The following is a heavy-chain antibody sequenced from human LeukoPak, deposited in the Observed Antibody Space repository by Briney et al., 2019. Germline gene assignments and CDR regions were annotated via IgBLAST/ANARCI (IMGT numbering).Heavy chain of an antibody. CDR3: ARERGNYLRY. J-gene: IGHJ4*02. V-gene: IGHV3-48*04. Sequence: PGGSLRLSCEASGITFSSYSMNWVRQAPGKGLEWISYISTSGVTTHYADPVKGRFTISRDNAKNSLYLQTTSLRAEDTAVYYCARERGNYLRYWGQGTLVTVSS. D-gene: IGHD1-7*01. CDR2: ISTSGVTT. CDR1: GITFSSYS.